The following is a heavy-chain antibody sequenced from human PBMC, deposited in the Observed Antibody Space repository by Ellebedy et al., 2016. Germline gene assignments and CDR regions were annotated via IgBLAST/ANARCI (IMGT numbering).Heavy chain of an antibody. CDR2: ISSSGTPI. Sequence: GESLKISCAASGFSFSSYSMNWVRQAPGKGLEWVSYISSSGTPIYYADSVKGRFTISRDIAKNSLYLQMNSLRAEDTAVYYCARGGSGSSIIWGQGTLVTVSS. J-gene: IGHJ4*02. CDR1: GFSFSSYS. D-gene: IGHD3-22*01. CDR3: ARGGSGSSII. V-gene: IGHV3-48*01.